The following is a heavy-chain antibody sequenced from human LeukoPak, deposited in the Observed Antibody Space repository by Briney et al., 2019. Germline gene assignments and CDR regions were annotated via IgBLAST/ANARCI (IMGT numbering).Heavy chain of an antibody. J-gene: IGHJ4*02. V-gene: IGHV3-49*03. CDR1: GFTFGDYA. D-gene: IGHD5-24*01. Sequence: SGGSLRLSCTASGFTFGDYAMSWFRQAPGKGLEWVGFIRAKTYGGTTQYAASVKDRFTISRDDSKSIAYLQMNSLKTEDTARYYCAKDLNNWNYFDSWGQGALVTVSS. CDR3: AKDLNNWNYFDS. CDR2: IRAKTYGGTT.